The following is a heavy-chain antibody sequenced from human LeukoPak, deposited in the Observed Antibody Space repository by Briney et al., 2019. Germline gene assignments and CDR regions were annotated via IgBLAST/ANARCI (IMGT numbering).Heavy chain of an antibody. CDR3: ARYYGSGSYYGYYYYMDV. Sequence: SQTLSLTCTVSGGSISSGDYYWSWIRQPPGKGLEWIGYIYYSGSTYCNPSLKSRVTISVDTSKNQFSLKLSSVTAADTAVYYCARYYGSGSYYGYYYYMDVWGKGTTVTVSS. CDR1: GGSISSGDYY. J-gene: IGHJ6*03. V-gene: IGHV4-30-4*08. CDR2: IYYSGST. D-gene: IGHD3-10*01.